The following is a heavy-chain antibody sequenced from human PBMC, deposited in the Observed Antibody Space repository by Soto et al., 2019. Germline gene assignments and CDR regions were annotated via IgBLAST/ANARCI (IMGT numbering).Heavy chain of an antibody. V-gene: IGHV1-46*01. D-gene: IGHD2-2*01. Sequence: QVQLVQSGAEVKKPGASVKVSCKASGYTFTSYYMHWVRQAPGQGLEWMGIINPSGTTTDYAQKFQGIVTTTRDTTTSTYHMELSSLRSEDTAEYYCARPHIASHYYYGMDVWGQGTTVTVSS. CDR1: GYTFTSYY. CDR3: ARPHIASHYYYGMDV. CDR2: INPSGTTT. J-gene: IGHJ6*02.